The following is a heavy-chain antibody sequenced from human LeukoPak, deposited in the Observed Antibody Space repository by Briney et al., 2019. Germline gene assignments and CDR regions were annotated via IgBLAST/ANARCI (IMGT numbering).Heavy chain of an antibody. V-gene: IGHV3-21*01. J-gene: IGHJ5*02. CDR3: ARGAYSNSPNWFDP. CDR2: ISSSSYI. D-gene: IGHD4-11*01. CDR1: AFTFSSYS. Sequence: GGSLRLSCAASAFTFSSYSMNWVRQAPGKGLEWVSSISSSSYIHYADSVKGRFTISRDNAKNSLYLQMNSLRAEDTAVYYCARGAYSNSPNWFDPWGQGTLVTVSS.